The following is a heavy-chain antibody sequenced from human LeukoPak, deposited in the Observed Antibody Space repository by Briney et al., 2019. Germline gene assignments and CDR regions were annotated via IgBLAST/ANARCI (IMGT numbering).Heavy chain of an antibody. CDR2: IYYSGST. CDR1: GGSISSYY. V-gene: IGHV4-59*01. Sequence: SETLSLTCTVSGGSISSYYWSWIRQPPGKGLEWIGYIYYSGSTNYNPSLKSRVTISVDTSKNQFSLKLSSVTAADTAVYYCARVDCSGGSRYCQHWGQGTLVTVSS. D-gene: IGHD2-15*01. J-gene: IGHJ1*01. CDR3: ARVDCSGGSRYCQH.